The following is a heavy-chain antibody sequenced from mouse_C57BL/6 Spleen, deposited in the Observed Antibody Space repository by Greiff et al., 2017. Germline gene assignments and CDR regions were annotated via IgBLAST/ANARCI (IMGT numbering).Heavy chain of an antibody. CDR2: INPGSGGT. CDR3: ARKGSSYYYAMDY. V-gene: IGHV1-54*01. D-gene: IGHD1-1*01. J-gene: IGHJ4*01. Sequence: VQLQESGAELVRPGTSVKVSCKASGYAFTNYLIEWVKQRPGQGLEWIGVINPGSGGTNYNEKFKGKATLTADKSSSTAYMQLSSLTSEDSAVYFCARKGSSYYYAMDYWGQGTSVTVSS. CDR1: GYAFTNYL.